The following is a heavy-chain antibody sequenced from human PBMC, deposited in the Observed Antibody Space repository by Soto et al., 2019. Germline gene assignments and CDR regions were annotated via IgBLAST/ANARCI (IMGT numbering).Heavy chain of an antibody. CDR1: GGTFSSYT. Sequence: QVQLVQSGAEVKKPGSSVKVSCKASGGTFSSYTISWVRQAPGQGLEWMGRIIPILGIANYAQKFQGRVTITADKSTSTAYMELSSLRSEDTAVYYCARVATSSGPAYYYYGMDVWGQGTTVTVSS. D-gene: IGHD6-19*01. V-gene: IGHV1-69*02. CDR3: ARVATSSGPAYYYYGMDV. J-gene: IGHJ6*02. CDR2: IIPILGIA.